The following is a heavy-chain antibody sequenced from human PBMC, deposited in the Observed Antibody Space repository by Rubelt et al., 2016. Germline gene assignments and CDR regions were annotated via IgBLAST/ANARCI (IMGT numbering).Heavy chain of an antibody. V-gene: IGHV3-49*03. CDR2: IRSKAYGGTT. Sequence: EVQLVESGGGLVQPGRSLRLSCTASGFTFGDYAMSWFRQAPGKGLEWVGFIRSKAYGGTTEYAASVKGRFTISRDDSKSIAYLQMNSLKTEDTAVYYCTRGCYGDCLYYYYGMDVWGQGTTVTVSS. CDR3: TRGCYGDCLYYYYGMDV. D-gene: IGHD4-17*01. CDR1: GFTFGDYA. J-gene: IGHJ6*02.